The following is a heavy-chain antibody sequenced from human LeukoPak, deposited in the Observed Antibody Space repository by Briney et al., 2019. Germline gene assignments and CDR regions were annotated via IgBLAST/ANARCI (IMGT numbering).Heavy chain of an antibody. V-gene: IGHV3-53*01. D-gene: IGHD6-6*01. CDR3: ANGSSAYYFES. Sequence: GGSLRLSCEVSGFLVNRNYMNWIRQAPGKGLEWVSVIYDGGSRYCADSVKGRFTISRDTSKNTVYLEMNGLRVDDTAVYYCANGSSAYYFESWGQGTLVTVSA. CDR2: IYDGGSR. CDR1: GFLVNRNY. J-gene: IGHJ4*02.